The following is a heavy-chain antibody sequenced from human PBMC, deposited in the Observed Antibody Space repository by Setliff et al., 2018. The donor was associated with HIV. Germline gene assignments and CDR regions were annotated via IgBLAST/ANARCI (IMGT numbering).Heavy chain of an antibody. CDR1: GYTFTNYF. Sequence: ASVKVSCKASGYTFTNYFIHWVRQAPGQGLEWMEIVNPSDGSTSNSQKFQGRVTMTRDTSTSTVYMEVDSLRSEDTAVYFCARTSSALTTRGEYYFDYWGQGTLVTAPQ. V-gene: IGHV1-46*01. CDR2: VNPSDGST. CDR3: ARTSSALTTRGEYYFDY. D-gene: IGHD4-4*01. J-gene: IGHJ4*02.